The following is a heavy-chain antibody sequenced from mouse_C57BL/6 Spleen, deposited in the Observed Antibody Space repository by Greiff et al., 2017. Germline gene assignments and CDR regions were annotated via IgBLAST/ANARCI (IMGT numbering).Heavy chain of an antibody. V-gene: IGHV1-76*01. D-gene: IGHD1-1*01. CDR3: ARDYGSTYLTSYYAMDY. CDR1: GYTFTDYY. CDR2: IYPGSGNT. J-gene: IGHJ4*01. Sequence: QVQLKQSGAELVRPGASVKLSCKASGYTFTDYYINWVKQRPGQGLEWIARIYPGSGNTYYNEKFKGKATLTAEKSSSTAYMQLSSLTSEDSAVYFCARDYGSTYLTSYYAMDYWGQGTSVTVSS.